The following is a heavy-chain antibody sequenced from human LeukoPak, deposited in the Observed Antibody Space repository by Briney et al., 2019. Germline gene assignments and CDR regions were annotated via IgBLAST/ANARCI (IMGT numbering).Heavy chain of an antibody. CDR2: IDSSSSYI. J-gene: IGHJ1*01. Sequence: NPGGSLRLSCAASGFNFSSYTMNWVRQAPGKGLEWVSSIDSSSSYIYYGHSLKGRFTISRDNAKDTLYLQVNSLRAEDTAVYYCAITVDCRATTDCYSYFHHWGQGTLVTVSS. CDR3: AITVDCRATTDCYSYFHH. CDR1: GFNFSSYT. D-gene: IGHD2-21*02. V-gene: IGHV3-21*01.